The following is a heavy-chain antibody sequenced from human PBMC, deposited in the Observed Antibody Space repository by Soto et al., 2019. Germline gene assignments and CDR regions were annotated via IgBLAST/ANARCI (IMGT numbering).Heavy chain of an antibody. V-gene: IGHV3-7*03. CDR2: IKFDESVK. CDR1: GFTFSDYC. CDR3: VKDGGYCSSATCYSPRNHYFDS. J-gene: IGHJ4*02. D-gene: IGHD2-2*01. Sequence: PGGSLRLSCVASGFTFSDYCMSWVRQAPGKGPEWVANIKFDESVKQYVDSVRGRFSISRDNFRNSLFLQMNSLRAGDTAIYYCVKDGGYCSSATCYSPRNHYFDSWGQGTQVTVSS.